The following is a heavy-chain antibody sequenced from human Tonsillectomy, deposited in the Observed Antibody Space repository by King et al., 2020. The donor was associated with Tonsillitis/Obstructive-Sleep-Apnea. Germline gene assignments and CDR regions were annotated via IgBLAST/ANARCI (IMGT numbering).Heavy chain of an antibody. CDR2: ISHDGSKK. V-gene: IGHV3-30*04. Sequence: QVQLVESGGGAVQPGRSLRLSCAASGFTFSSYAMHWVRQAPGKGLEWVAVISHDGSKKYYADSVKGRFTISRDKSKNTLYLQMNSLRAEDTAVYYCARGGRFLEWLLKNWFDPWGQGTLVTVSS. D-gene: IGHD3-3*01. CDR3: ARGGRFLEWLLKNWFDP. J-gene: IGHJ5*02. CDR1: GFTFSSYA.